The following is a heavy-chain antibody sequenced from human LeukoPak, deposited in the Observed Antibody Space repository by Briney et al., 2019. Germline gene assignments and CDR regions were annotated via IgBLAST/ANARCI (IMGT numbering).Heavy chain of an antibody. D-gene: IGHD3-10*01. CDR3: ARDQYYGSGTYYNSSKGYFDY. J-gene: IGHJ4*02. CDR1: GFTFHDYV. CDR2: INWYCGIR. V-gene: IGHV3-20*04. Sequence: GWSLRLSCAASGFTFHDYVMSEVGQAAGKGGDWVSGINWYCGIRGYADSVKGRFTISRDNAKNSLYLQMNSLRAEDTAVYYCARDQYYGSGTYYNSSKGYFDYWGQGTLVTVSS.